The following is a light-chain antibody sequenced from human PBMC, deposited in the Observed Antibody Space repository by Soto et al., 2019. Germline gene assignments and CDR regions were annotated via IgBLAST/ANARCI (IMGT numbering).Light chain of an antibody. J-gene: IGKJ4*01. CDR1: QSVSSN. CDR2: GAS. Sequence: EIVMTQSPAPLSVSQGERATLSCRASQSVSSNLAWYQQKPGQAPRLLIYGASTSATGIPARFSGSGSGTEFTLTISGLQSEYFAVYYCQQYNNWPLTFGGGTKVEIK. CDR3: QQYNNWPLT. V-gene: IGKV3-15*01.